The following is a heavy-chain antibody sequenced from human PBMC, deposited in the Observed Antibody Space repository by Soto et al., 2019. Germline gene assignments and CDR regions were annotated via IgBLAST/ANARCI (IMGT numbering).Heavy chain of an antibody. J-gene: IGHJ3*02. D-gene: IGHD3-22*01. CDR3: AKTAPPYDSQGYYPFDI. CDR1: GFTFEDFA. CDR2: ISWNSGSI. Sequence: EVKLVESGGDLVQPGRSLRLSCAASGFTFEDFAMHWVRQAPGKGLEWVSGISWNSGSIGYADPVKGRFTISRDNAKKSLYLEMNSLKTEDSALYYCAKTAPPYDSQGYYPFDIWGQGTLVSVSS. V-gene: IGHV3-9*01.